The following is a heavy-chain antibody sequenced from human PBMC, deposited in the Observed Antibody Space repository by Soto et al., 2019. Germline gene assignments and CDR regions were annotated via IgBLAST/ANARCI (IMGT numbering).Heavy chain of an antibody. Sequence: GGSLRLSCAASGVTFSSYSMNWVRQAPGKGLEWVSSISSSSSYIYYADSVKGRFTISRDNAKNSLYLQMNSLRAEETAVYYCARDGVLIAGMDYYYYGMDALAQGTTVT. CDR1: GVTFSSYS. CDR2: ISSSSSYI. J-gene: IGHJ6*02. V-gene: IGHV3-21*01. D-gene: IGHD3-16*01. CDR3: ARDGVLIAGMDYYYYGMDA.